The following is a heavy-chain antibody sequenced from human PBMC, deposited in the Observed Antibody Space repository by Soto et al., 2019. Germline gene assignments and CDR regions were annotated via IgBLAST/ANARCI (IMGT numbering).Heavy chain of an antibody. V-gene: IGHV3-23*01. CDR3: AKDYSYGYFIWFDP. J-gene: IGHJ5*02. D-gene: IGHD5-18*01. CDR1: GFTFSIHA. Sequence: GGSLRLSCAASGFTFSIHAMNWVRQAPGKGLEWVSVISGSGGGTDYADSVKGRFTISRDNSKNTLYLQMNSLRAEDTAVYYCAKDYSYGYFIWFDPWGQGTLVTVSS. CDR2: ISGSGGGT.